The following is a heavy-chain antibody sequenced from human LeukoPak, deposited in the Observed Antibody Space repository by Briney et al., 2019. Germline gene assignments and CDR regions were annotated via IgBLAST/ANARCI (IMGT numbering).Heavy chain of an antibody. CDR3: ARGRRWLQLLYYYYYMDV. D-gene: IGHD5-24*01. V-gene: IGHV4-34*01. J-gene: IGHJ6*03. CDR1: GGSFSGYY. CDR2: INHSGST. Sequence: SETLSLTCAVYGGSFSGYYWSWIRQPPGKGLEWIGEINHSGSTNYNPSLKSRVTISVDTSKNQFSLKLSSVTAADTAVYYCARGRRWLQLLYYYYYMDVWGKGTTVTVSS.